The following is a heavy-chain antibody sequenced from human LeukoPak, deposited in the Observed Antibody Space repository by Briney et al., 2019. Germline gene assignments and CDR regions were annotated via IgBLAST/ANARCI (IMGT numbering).Heavy chain of an antibody. V-gene: IGHV1-2*02. CDR1: GYTFTGYY. CDR2: INPNSGGT. CDR3: ARVWLRGYSGYDYSFDY. J-gene: IGHJ4*02. D-gene: IGHD5-12*01. Sequence: ASVKVSCKASGYTFTGYYMHWVRQAPGQGLGWMGWINPNSGGTNYAQKFQGRVTMTRDTSISTAYMELSRLRSDDTAVYYCARVWLRGYSGYDYSFDYWGQGTLVTVSS.